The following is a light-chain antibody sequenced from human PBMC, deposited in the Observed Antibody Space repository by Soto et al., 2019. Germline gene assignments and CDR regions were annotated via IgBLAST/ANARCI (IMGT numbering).Light chain of an antibody. CDR2: GNN. CDR3: SSYAGSNNLV. Sequence: QSVLTQPPSVSGAPGQRVTISCSGTSSNIGAGYDVHWYHQLPGTAPKLLIFGNNNRPSGVPARFSASRSGTSASLAITGLQAEDEADYYCSSYAGSNNLVFGGGTKLTVL. V-gene: IGLV1-40*01. J-gene: IGLJ2*01. CDR1: SSNIGAGYD.